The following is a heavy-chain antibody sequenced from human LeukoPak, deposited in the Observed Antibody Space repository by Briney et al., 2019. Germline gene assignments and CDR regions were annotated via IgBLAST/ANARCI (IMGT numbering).Heavy chain of an antibody. CDR3: ARDRGYSYGGDAFDI. V-gene: IGHV1-46*01. CDR2: INPSGGST. D-gene: IGHD5-18*01. J-gene: IGHJ3*02. Sequence: ASVKVSCKASGYTFTSYYMHWVRQAPGQGLEWVGIINPSGGSTSYAQKFQGRVTMTRDTSTSTVYMELSSLRSEDTAVYYCARDRGYSYGGDAFDIWGQGTMVTVSS. CDR1: GYTFTSYY.